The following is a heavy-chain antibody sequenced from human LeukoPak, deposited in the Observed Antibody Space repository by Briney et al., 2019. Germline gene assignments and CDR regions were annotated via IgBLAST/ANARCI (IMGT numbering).Heavy chain of an antibody. J-gene: IGHJ3*02. CDR1: GGSISSYY. CDR3: AKSNGYGLIDI. V-gene: IGHV4-4*07. D-gene: IGHD3-22*01. Sequence: SETLSLTCTVSGGSISSYYWSWIRQPAGKGLEWIGRIHTSGSTNYSPSLKSRVTMSVDTSRNQFSLKLNSVTAADTAVYYCAKSNGYGLIDIWGQGTMVTVSS. CDR2: IHTSGST.